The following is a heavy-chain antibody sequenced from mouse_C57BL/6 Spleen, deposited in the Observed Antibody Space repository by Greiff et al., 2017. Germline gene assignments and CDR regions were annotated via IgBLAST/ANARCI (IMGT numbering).Heavy chain of an antibody. CDR2: ISSGSSTI. J-gene: IGHJ4*01. CDR1: GFTFSDYG. Sequence: EVMLVESGGGLVKPGGSLKLSCAASGFTFSDYGMHWVRQAPEKGLEWVAYISSGSSTIYYADTVKGRITISRDNANNTLFLQMTSLRSEDTAMYYCARGRIYAMDYWGQGTSVTVSS. CDR3: ARGRIYAMDY. V-gene: IGHV5-17*01.